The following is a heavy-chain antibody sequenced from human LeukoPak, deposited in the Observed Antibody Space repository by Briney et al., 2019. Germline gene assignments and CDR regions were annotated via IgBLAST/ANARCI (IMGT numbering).Heavy chain of an antibody. J-gene: IGHJ4*02. CDR2: INANGGST. V-gene: IGHV3-23*01. CDR1: GFTFRNYA. Sequence: PGGSLRLSCAASGFTFRNYAMNWVRQAPGKGLEWVSGINANGGSTYYADSVKGRFTISRDNSKNTLYLQMNSLRAEDTAVYYCYSYYDSSGANPRDYWGQGTLVTVSS. D-gene: IGHD3-22*01. CDR3: YSYYDSSGANPRDY.